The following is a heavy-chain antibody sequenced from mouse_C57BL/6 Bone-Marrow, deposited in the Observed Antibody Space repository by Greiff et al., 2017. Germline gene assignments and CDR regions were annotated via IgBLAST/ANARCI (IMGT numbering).Heavy chain of an antibody. CDR1: GFNIKDYY. CDR3: AGWLAYYAMDY. CDR2: IDPEDGET. J-gene: IGHJ4*01. Sequence: EVKLQESGAELVKPGASVKLSCTASGFNIKDYYMHWVKQRTEQGLEWIGRIDPEDGETKYAPQFQGKATITADTSSNTAYLQLSSLTSEDTAVYYCAGWLAYYAMDYWGQRTSVTVSS. D-gene: IGHD2-2*01. V-gene: IGHV14-2*01.